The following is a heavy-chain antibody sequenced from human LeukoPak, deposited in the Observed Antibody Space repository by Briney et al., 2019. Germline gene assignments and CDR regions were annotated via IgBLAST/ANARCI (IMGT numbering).Heavy chain of an antibody. Sequence: PSQTLSLTCTVSGGSISSGGYYWSWIRQHPGKGLEWIGYIYYSGSTYYNPSLKSRVTISVDTSKNQFSLKLSSVTAADTAVYYCARGSYYYDRAPQGFNGWFDPWGQGTLVTVSS. CDR3: ARGSYYYDRAPQGFNGWFDP. V-gene: IGHV4-31*03. D-gene: IGHD3-22*01. CDR2: IYYSGST. J-gene: IGHJ5*02. CDR1: GGSISSGGYY.